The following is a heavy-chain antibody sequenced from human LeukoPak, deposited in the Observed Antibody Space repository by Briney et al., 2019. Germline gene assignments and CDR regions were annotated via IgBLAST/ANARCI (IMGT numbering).Heavy chain of an antibody. D-gene: IGHD3-10*02. Sequence: GASVKVSCKASGYTFTGYYMHWVRQAPGQGLEWMGWINSISGGTQYAQKFQGRVTMTSDTSISTAYMELSRLTSDDTAVYYCATNPYVTFYSMDVWGRGTTVTVSS. CDR1: GYTFTGYY. CDR3: ATNPYVTFYSMDV. V-gene: IGHV1-2*02. CDR2: INSISGGT. J-gene: IGHJ6*02.